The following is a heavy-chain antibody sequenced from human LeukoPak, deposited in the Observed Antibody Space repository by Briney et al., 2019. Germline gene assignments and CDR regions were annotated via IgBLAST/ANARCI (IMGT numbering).Heavy chain of an antibody. D-gene: IGHD6-6*01. CDR2: IYHSGST. V-gene: IGHV4-59*01. CDR1: GGSISNYY. Sequence: SETLSLTCTVSGGSISNYYWSWIRQPPGKGLEYIGFIYHSGSTKYNPSLKSRVTMSVDKSKNQCSLRLTSVTAADTAIYFCARSTQASSTSFDSWGQGTLVTVSS. CDR3: ARSTQASSTSFDS. J-gene: IGHJ4*02.